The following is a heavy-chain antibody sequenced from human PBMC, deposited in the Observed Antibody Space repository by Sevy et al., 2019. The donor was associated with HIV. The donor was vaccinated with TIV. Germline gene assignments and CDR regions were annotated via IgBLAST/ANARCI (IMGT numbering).Heavy chain of an antibody. V-gene: IGHV3-48*01. CDR1: GFTFRSYS. Sequence: GGSLRLSCAASGFTFRSYSMNWVRQAPGKGLEWVSYISSSSSTIYYADSVKGRFTISRDNAKNSLYLQMNSLRAEDTAVYYCARDQITTNGLHYYYYGMDVWGQGTTVTFSS. D-gene: IGHD4-4*01. CDR2: ISSSSSTI. CDR3: ARDQITTNGLHYYYYGMDV. J-gene: IGHJ6*02.